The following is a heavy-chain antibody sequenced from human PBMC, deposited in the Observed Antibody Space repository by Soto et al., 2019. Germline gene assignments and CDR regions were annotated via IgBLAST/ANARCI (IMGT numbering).Heavy chain of an antibody. CDR1: GFTFDDYA. Sequence: EVQLVESGGGLVQPGRSLRLSCAASGFTFDDYAMHWVRQAPGKGLEWVSGISWNSGSIGYADSVKGRFTISRDNAKNSLYLQMNSLRAEDTALYYCAKGHSYDILTKTFDYWGQGTLVTVSS. D-gene: IGHD3-9*01. CDR2: ISWNSGSI. J-gene: IGHJ4*02. CDR3: AKGHSYDILTKTFDY. V-gene: IGHV3-9*01.